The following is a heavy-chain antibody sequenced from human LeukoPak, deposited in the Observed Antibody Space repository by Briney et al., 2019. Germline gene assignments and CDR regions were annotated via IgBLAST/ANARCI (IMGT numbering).Heavy chain of an antibody. CDR2: SGSGGDT. CDR1: GFTFSSYA. D-gene: IGHD4/OR15-4a*01. CDR3: AKARGATYGPYYFDY. J-gene: IGHJ4*02. Sequence: GGSLRLSCAASGFTFSSYAMSWVRQAPGKGLEWVSISGSGGDTYYADSVKGRFTISRDNSKNTLLLQMNSLRAEDTAVYYCAKARGATYGPYYFDYWGQGTLVTVSS. V-gene: IGHV3-23*01.